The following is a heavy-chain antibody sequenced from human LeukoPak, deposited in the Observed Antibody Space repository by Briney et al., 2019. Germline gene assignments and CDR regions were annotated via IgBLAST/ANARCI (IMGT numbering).Heavy chain of an antibody. Sequence: GGSLRLSCAASKFTFSIYAMSWVRQAPGKGLEWVSAISANGGSTYYADSVKGRFTISRDNAKNSLYLQMNSLRAEDTAVYYCATYCSGGSCCNWGQGTLVTVSS. D-gene: IGHD2-15*01. J-gene: IGHJ4*02. V-gene: IGHV3-23*01. CDR1: KFTFSIYA. CDR2: ISANGGST. CDR3: ATYCSGGSCCN.